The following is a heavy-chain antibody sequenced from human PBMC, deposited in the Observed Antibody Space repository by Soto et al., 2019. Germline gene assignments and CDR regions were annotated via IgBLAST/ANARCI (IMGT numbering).Heavy chain of an antibody. J-gene: IGHJ6*02. D-gene: IGHD3-10*01. CDR1: GGSISSRNW. Sequence: QVQLQESGPVLVKPSGTLSLTCAVSGGSISSRNWWSWVRQPPGKGLEWIGEIYHSGSTNYNPSLKSRVNISVDKSKNKFSLKLSSVTAEDTAVYYCASNWAPTLRVLGGPYGMDVWGQGTTVTVSS. CDR3: ASNWAPTLRVLGGPYGMDV. V-gene: IGHV4-4*02. CDR2: IYHSGST.